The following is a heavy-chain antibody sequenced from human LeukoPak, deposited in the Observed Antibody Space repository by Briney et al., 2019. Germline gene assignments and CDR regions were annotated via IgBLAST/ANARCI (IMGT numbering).Heavy chain of an antibody. CDR1: GGSISSYY. D-gene: IGHD3-22*01. CDR2: IYYSGST. Sequence: PSETLSLTCTVSGGSISSYYWSWIQQPPGKGLEWIGYIYYSGSTNYNPSLKSRVTISVDTSKNQFSLKLSSVTAADTAVYYCARHGGSSGYYSDFDYWGQGTLVTVSS. J-gene: IGHJ4*02. V-gene: IGHV4-59*08. CDR3: ARHGGSSGYYSDFDY.